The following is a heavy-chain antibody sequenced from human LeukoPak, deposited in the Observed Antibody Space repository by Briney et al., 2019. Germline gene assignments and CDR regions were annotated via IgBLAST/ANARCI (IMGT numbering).Heavy chain of an antibody. V-gene: IGHV5-51*01. CDR1: GYSFTSYW. D-gene: IGHD6-19*01. Sequence: GESLKISCKGSGYSFTSYWIGWVRQMPGKGLEWMGIIYPGDSDTRYSPSFQGQVTVSADKSISTAYLQWSSLKASDTAMYYCARQFTGYSSGLDWFDPWGQGTLVTVSS. CDR2: IYPGDSDT. J-gene: IGHJ5*02. CDR3: ARQFTGYSSGLDWFDP.